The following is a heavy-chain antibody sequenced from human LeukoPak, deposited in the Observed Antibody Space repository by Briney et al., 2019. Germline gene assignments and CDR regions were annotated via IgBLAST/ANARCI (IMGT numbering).Heavy chain of an antibody. J-gene: IGHJ4*02. CDR1: GYTFTSYC. CDR3: ARRFWSGHNDY. Sequence: ASVKVSCKAPGYTFTSYCISWARQAPGQGLEWTGWLSAYNGKTNYAQKLQARVTMTKDASTCTAHMELWSLSSDYTAVYYCARRFWSGHNDYWGQGTLVTVSS. V-gene: IGHV1-18*01. D-gene: IGHD3-3*01. CDR2: LSAYNGKT.